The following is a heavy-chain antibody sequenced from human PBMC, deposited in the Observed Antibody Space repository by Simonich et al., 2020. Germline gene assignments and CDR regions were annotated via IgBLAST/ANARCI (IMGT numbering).Heavy chain of an antibody. CDR2: SSGSGGST. V-gene: IGHV3-23*01. CDR1: GFTFRSYA. J-gene: IGHJ5*02. CDR3: AKDSSLVGATDWFDP. D-gene: IGHD1-26*01. Sequence: EVQLLESGGGLVQPGGSLRLSCAGSGFTFRSYAMSWVRKAQRHDLAWVSDSSGSGGSTYDADSVKGRFTISRDNSKNTLYLQMNSLRAEDTAVYYCAKDSSLVGATDWFDPWGQGTLVTVSS.